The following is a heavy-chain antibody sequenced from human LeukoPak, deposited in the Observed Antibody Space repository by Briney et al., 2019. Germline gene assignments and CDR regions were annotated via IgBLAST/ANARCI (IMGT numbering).Heavy chain of an antibody. D-gene: IGHD1-26*01. CDR3: ARAPEWGKSNFYYYMDV. CDR1: GYTFTSYD. CDR2: MNPNSGNT. V-gene: IGHV1-8*01. J-gene: IGHJ6*03. Sequence: VASVKVSCKASGYTFTSYDINWVRQASGQGLEWMGCMNPNSGNTGYGQKFQGRVTMTRNTSISTAYMELTSLKSEDTAVYYCARAPEWGKSNFYYYMDVWGKGTTVTVSS.